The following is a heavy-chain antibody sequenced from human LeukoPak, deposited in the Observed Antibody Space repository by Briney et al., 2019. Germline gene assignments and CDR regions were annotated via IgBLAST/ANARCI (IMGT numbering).Heavy chain of an antibody. CDR3: ARSHSSGWTYDY. CDR2: IGTAGDT. V-gene: IGHV3-13*01. D-gene: IGHD6-19*01. J-gene: IGHJ4*02. Sequence: PGGSLRLSCAASGFTFSSYDMHWVRQATGKGLEWVSAIGTAGDTYYPGSVKGRFTITRENAKNSLYLQMNSLRAGDTAVYYCARSHSSGWTYDYWGQGTLVTVSS. CDR1: GFTFSSYD.